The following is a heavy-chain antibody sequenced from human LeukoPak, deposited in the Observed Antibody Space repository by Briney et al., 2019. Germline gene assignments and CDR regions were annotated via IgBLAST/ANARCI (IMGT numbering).Heavy chain of an antibody. V-gene: IGHV3-23*01. CDR2: ISGSGRST. CDR1: GFAFNSYA. J-gene: IGHJ4*02. Sequence: GGSLRLSCAASGFAFNSYAMTWVRQTPGKGLEWVSVISGSGRSTDYADSVKGRFIISRDNFKSLLFLQMSSLSAEDTAVYFCAKSSDSGWSHIDFWGQGTLVTVSS. D-gene: IGHD6-19*01. CDR3: AKSSDSGWSHIDF.